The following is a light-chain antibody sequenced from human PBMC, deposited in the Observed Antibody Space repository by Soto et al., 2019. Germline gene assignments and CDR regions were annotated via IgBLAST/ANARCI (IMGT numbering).Light chain of an antibody. CDR1: SSNIGRNN. J-gene: IGLJ3*02. V-gene: IGLV1-44*01. CDR2: GNN. CDR3: AACDSSLNGWV. Sequence: QPVLTQPPSASGTPGQTVTISCSGSSSNIGRNNVHWYQQFPGTPPKLFMSGNNQRSSGVPDRFSGSRSGTSASLAISGLLSEDEADYYCAACDSSLNGWVFGGGTKLTVL.